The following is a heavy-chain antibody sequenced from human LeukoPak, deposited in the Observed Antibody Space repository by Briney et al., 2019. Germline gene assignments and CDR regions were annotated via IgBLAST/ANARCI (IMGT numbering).Heavy chain of an antibody. D-gene: IGHD2-15*01. CDR3: AKYSELADY. CDR1: GFTFRSYA. Sequence: GGSLRLSCAASGFTFRSYAVSWVRQAPGKGPEWVSTVSTRAGTTYYADSVKGRFTISRDNSKNTLYLQMNSLRAEDTAVYYCAKYSELADYWGQGTLVTVSS. J-gene: IGHJ4*02. V-gene: IGHV3-23*01. CDR2: VSTRAGTT.